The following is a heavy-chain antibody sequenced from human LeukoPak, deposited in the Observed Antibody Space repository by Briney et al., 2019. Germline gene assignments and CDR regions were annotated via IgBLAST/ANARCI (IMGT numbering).Heavy chain of an antibody. CDR1: GFTFSSYW. D-gene: IGHD3-22*01. CDR3: ASHTYYYDSSGYKLLDY. J-gene: IGHJ4*02. V-gene: IGHV3-74*01. Sequence: PGGSLRLSCAASGFTFSSYWKHWVRQAPGKGLVWVSRINSDGSSTSYADSVRGRFTISRDNAKNTLYLQMNSLRAEDTAVYYCASHTYYYDSSGYKLLDYWGQGTLVTVSS. CDR2: INSDGSST.